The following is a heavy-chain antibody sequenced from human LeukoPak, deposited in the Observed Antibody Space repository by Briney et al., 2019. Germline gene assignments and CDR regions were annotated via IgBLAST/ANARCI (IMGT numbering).Heavy chain of an antibody. J-gene: IGHJ3*02. CDR1: GFAFSSYS. Sequence: GGSLRLSCAASGFAFSSYSMNWVRQAPGKGLEWVSSISSGSTYMYYADSVKGRFTISRDNAQNSMYLQMNSLRAEDTAVYYCGRVGGRSKAAKGDAFDIWGQGTMVTVSS. CDR3: GRVGGRSKAAKGDAFDI. D-gene: IGHD6-6*01. V-gene: IGHV3-21*01. CDR2: ISSGSTYM.